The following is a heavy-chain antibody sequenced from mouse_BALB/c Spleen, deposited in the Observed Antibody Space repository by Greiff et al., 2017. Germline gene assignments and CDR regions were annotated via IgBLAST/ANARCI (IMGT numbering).Heavy chain of an antibody. V-gene: IGHV5-6-4*01. Sequence: DVKLVESGGGLVKPGGSLKLSCAASGFTFSSYTMSWVRQTPEKRLEWVATISSGGSYTYYPDSVKGRFTISRDNAKNTLYLQMSSLKSEDTAMYYCTRDRGDEGWFAYWGQGTLVTVSA. CDR2: ISSGGSYT. D-gene: IGHD3-1*01. J-gene: IGHJ3*01. CDR3: TRDRGDEGWFAY. CDR1: GFTFSSYT.